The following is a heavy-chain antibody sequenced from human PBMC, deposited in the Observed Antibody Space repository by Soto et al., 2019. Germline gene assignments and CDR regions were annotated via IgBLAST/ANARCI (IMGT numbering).Heavy chain of an antibody. Sequence: EVQLVESGGGLVKPGASLRLSCTFTFSSYSLNWVRQAPGKGLEWVSSISSGSAYIKYADSVKGRFTISRDNANNLLYLQTRSLRVDDSAVYYCTRDERGSYDNWFNPWGQGTLVTVSS. J-gene: IGHJ5*02. CDR3: TRDERGSYDNWFNP. CDR1: TFSSYS. D-gene: IGHD1-26*01. V-gene: IGHV3-21*01. CDR2: ISSGSAYI.